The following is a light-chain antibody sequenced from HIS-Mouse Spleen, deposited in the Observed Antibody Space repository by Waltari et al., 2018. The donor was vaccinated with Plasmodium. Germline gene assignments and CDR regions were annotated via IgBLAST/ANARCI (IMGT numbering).Light chain of an antibody. Sequence: DIQMTQSPSSLSASVGDRVTITCQASQDISNYLNWYKQKPGKAPKLLIYDASNLETGVPSRFSGSGSGTDFTVTISSLQPEDIATYYCQQYDNLPPLFTFGPGTKVDIK. J-gene: IGKJ3*01. CDR1: QDISNY. CDR2: DAS. CDR3: QQYDNLPPLFT. V-gene: IGKV1-33*01.